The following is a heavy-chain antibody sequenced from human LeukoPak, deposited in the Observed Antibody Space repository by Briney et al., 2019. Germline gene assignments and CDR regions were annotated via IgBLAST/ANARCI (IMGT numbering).Heavy chain of an antibody. J-gene: IGHJ4*02. V-gene: IGHV4-34*01. D-gene: IGHD3-10*01. CDR1: GGSFSGYY. CDR3: ARGPARSSGSYYRRGFDY. Sequence: SETLSRTCAVYGGSFSGYYWSWIRQPPGKGLEWIGEINHSGSTNYNPSLKSRVTISVDTSKNQFSLKLSSVTAADTAVYYCARGPARSSGSYYRRGFDYWGQGTLVTVSS. CDR2: INHSGST.